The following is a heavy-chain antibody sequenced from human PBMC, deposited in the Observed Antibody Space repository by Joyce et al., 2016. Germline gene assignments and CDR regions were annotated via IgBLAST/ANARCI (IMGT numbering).Heavy chain of an antibody. J-gene: IGHJ6*03. CDR1: GFIFSNYD. CDR3: ARVYEGILGFLDGKVAPDYYYMDA. Sequence: DVQLVESGGDLVQPGGSLRLTCAASGFIFSNYDMNWVRQAPGKGLEWISSITTTRTSIYYADSVEGRFTISRDNALNSVYRHMNSLSADGTAVYYCARVYEGILGFLDGKVAPDYYYMDAWGKETTVIVSS. CDR2: ITTTRTSI. V-gene: IGHV3-48*03. D-gene: IGHD3/OR15-3a*01.